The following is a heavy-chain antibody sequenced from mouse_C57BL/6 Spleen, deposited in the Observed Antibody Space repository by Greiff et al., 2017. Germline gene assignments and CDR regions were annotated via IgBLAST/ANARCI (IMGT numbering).Heavy chain of an antibody. J-gene: IGHJ4*01. CDR3: ARLSITTVVATRSYAMDY. V-gene: IGHV5-9*01. D-gene: IGHD1-1*01. CDR2: ISGGGGNT. CDR1: GFTFSSYT. Sequence: EVHLVESGGGLVKPGGSLKLSCAASGFTFSSYTMSWVRQTPEKRLEWVATISGGGGNTYYPDSVKGRFTISRDNAKNTLYLQMSSLRSEDTALYYCARLSITTVVATRSYAMDYWGQGTSVTVSS.